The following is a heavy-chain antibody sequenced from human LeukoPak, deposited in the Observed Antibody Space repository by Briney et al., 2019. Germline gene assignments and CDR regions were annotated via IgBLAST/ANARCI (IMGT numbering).Heavy chain of an antibody. CDR1: GFSLSTSGMC. V-gene: IGHV2-70*11. D-gene: IGHD2-2*01. CDR2: IDWDDDK. J-gene: IGHJ4*02. Sequence: ESGPTLVNPTQTLTLTCTFSGFSLSTSGMCVSWNRQPPGKALEWLARIDWDDDKYYSTSLKTRLTISKDTSKNQVVLTMTNMDPVDTATYYCARGRDCISTSCPDYWGQGTLVTVSS. CDR3: ARGRDCISTSCPDY.